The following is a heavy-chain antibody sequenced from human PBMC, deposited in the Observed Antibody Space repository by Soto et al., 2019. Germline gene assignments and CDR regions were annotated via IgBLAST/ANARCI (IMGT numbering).Heavy chain of an antibody. CDR3: ARGRGVWGSYHYNWFDP. Sequence: SETLSLTCTVSGGSISSYYWSWIRQPPGKGLEWIGYIYDSGSTKYNPSLKSRVTILVDTSKNQFSLKLSSVTAADTAVYYCARGRGVWGSYHYNWFDPWGQGTQVTVSS. J-gene: IGHJ5*02. V-gene: IGHV4-59*01. CDR2: IYDSGST. CDR1: GGSISSYY. D-gene: IGHD3-16*02.